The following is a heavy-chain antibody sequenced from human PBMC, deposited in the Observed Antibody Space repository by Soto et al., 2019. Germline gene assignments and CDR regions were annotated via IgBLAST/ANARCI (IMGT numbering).Heavy chain of an antibody. J-gene: IGHJ6*02. V-gene: IGHV3-33*01. D-gene: IGHD2-15*01. CDR2: IWYDGSNK. Sequence: QVQLVESGGGVVQPGRSLRLSCAASGFTFSNNGMHWVRQAPGKGLEWVAVIWYDGSNKYYADSVKGRFIISRDNSKNTVSLQMNSLRAEDEAVYYCSRDRVQMVDGLDVWGQGTTVTVSS. CDR3: SRDRVQMVDGLDV. CDR1: GFTFSNNG.